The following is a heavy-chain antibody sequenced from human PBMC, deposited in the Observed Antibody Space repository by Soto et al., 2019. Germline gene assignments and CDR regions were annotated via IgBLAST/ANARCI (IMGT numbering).Heavy chain of an antibody. D-gene: IGHD4-4*01. Sequence: QVQLVQSGAEVKKPGASVRVSCKASGYTFTNYYIDWLQHAPGQGLLWMGIINPNGGSTTYVQKFHVRVTMTGDTSTSKVNMDLRSLRSENKAVYYCSCAGWTKVTNRLSEVFDVWGQGTMVTVSS. J-gene: IGHJ3*01. CDR2: INPNGGST. CDR1: GYTFTNYY. V-gene: IGHV1-46*03. CDR3: SCAGWTKVTNRLSEVFDV.